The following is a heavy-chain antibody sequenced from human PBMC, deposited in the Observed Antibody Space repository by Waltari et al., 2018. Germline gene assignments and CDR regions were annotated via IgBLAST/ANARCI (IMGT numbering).Heavy chain of an antibody. CDR1: GVAGSANF. J-gene: IGHJ5*02. V-gene: IGHV3-53*01. CDR3: ARQLGYTYALGS. Sequence: EVQLVESGGTLIQPGGSLRLSCAISGVAGSANFFTWVRQAPGKGLECVSVIHIGGATDYADSVRGRFTISRDSSKNTLYLQMNSLRVDDTAIYYCARQLGYTYALGSWGQGTLVTVSS. D-gene: IGHD5-18*01. CDR2: IHIGGAT.